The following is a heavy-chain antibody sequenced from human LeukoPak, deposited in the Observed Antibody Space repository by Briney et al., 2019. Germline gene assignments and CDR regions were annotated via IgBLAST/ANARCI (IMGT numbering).Heavy chain of an antibody. CDR2: IYHSRST. CDR1: GYSISSGYY. Sequence: PSETLSLTCAVSGYSISSGYYWGWIRQPPGKGLEWIGSIYHSRSTYYNPSLKSRVTISVDTSKNQFSLKLSSVTAADTAVYYCARDSGSWYYRYAFDIWGQGTMVTVSS. D-gene: IGHD6-13*01. CDR3: ARDSGSWYYRYAFDI. J-gene: IGHJ3*02. V-gene: IGHV4-38-2*02.